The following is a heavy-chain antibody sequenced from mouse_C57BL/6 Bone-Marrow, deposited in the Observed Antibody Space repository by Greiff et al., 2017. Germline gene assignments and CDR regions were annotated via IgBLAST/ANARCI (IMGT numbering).Heavy chain of an antibody. CDR1: GYTFTNYW. CDR3: SRHGNYSAWFAY. D-gene: IGHD2-1*01. V-gene: IGHV1-63*01. CDR2: IYPGGGYT. Sequence: VKVVESGAELVRPGTSVKMSCKASGYTFTNYWIGWAKQRPGHGLEWIGDIYPGGGYTNYNEKFKGKATLTADKSSSTAYMQFSILTSADSAIYYCSRHGNYSAWFAYWGQGTLVTVSA. J-gene: IGHJ3*01.